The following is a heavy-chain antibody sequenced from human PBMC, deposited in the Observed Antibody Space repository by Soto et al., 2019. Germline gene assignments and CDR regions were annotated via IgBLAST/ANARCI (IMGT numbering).Heavy chain of an antibody. Sequence: SETLSLTCTVSGYSISSGYYWGWIRQPPGKGLEWIGSIYHSGSTYYNPSLKSRVTISVDTSKNQFSLKLSSVTAADTAVYYCARDQTGTSDYWGQGTLVTVSS. CDR2: IYHSGST. D-gene: IGHD1-1*01. V-gene: IGHV4-38-2*02. CDR3: ARDQTGTSDY. CDR1: GYSISSGYY. J-gene: IGHJ4*02.